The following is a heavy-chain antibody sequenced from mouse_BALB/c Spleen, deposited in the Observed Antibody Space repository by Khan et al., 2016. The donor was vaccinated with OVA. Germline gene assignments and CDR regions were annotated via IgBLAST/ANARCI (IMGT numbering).Heavy chain of an antibody. V-gene: IGHV9-1*02. CDR1: GYTFTNYG. CDR2: INTNTGEL. J-gene: IGHJ1*01. D-gene: IGHD1-1*02. CDR3: ARSRWVIDCGGDFDD. Sequence: QIQLVQSGPELKKPGETVKISCKASGYTFTNYGMNWVKQAPGKGLKWMGWINTNTGELTYSDDFKGRFAFSLETSASTAYLQINNLKNEDMATYYCARSRWVIDCGGDFDDWGEGTTVTVSS.